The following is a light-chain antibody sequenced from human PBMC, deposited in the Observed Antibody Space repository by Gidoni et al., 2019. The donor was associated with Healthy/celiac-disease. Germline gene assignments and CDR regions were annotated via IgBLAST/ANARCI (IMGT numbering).Light chain of an antibody. V-gene: IGKV1-33*01. J-gene: IGKJ4*01. CDR3: QQYDKLPHT. Sequence: DIQISHSPSSLSASVGDRVTITCQASQDMSTSLNWSQQKPGKAPKLLISDASNLETGVPSRLSGSGSGTDVTDTISSMKREDIATYYGQQYDKLPHTFGGGTKVEIK. CDR2: DAS. CDR1: QDMSTS.